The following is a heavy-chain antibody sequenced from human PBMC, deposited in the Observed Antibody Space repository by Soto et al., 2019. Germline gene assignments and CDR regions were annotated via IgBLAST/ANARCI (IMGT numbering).Heavy chain of an antibody. CDR2: MYYSGST. Sequence: TSETLSLTCIVSGDSITSSNYYWVWVRQPPGKGLEWIGSMYYSGSTYYNASLKSRVTISVDTSKSQFFLKLSSVTAADTAVYYCARGRAGPTKWLRFPFDYWGQGTLVTVSS. J-gene: IGHJ4*02. V-gene: IGHV4-39*01. CDR1: GDSITSSNYY. CDR3: ARGRAGPTKWLRFPFDY. D-gene: IGHD5-12*01.